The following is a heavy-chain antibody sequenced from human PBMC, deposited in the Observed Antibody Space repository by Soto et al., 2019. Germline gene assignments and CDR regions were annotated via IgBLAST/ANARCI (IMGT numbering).Heavy chain of an antibody. CDR2: INHSGST. CDR1: GGSFSGYY. V-gene: IGHV4-34*01. D-gene: IGHD6-6*01. J-gene: IGHJ3*02. CDR3: ASVPKLVVPGAFDI. Sequence: QVQLQQWGAGLLKPSETLSLTCAVYGGSFSGYYWSWIRQPPGKGLEWIGEINHSGSTNYNPSLKSRVTISVDTSKNQFSLKLSSVTAADTAVYYCASVPKLVVPGAFDIWGQGTMVTVSS.